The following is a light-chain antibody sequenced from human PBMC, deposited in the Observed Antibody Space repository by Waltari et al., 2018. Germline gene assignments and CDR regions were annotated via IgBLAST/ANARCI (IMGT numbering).Light chain of an antibody. Sequence: EVVMTQSPVTLSVSPGETATLFCRASQSVGTDLAWYQQRPGQAPRLLIYDVSTRATASPDRFRGSGSATEFTLTISSLESEDFAVYYCQQYKKWPPLTFGGGTKVDIK. CDR3: QQYKKWPPLT. CDR2: DVS. J-gene: IGKJ4*01. CDR1: QSVGTD. V-gene: IGKV3-15*01.